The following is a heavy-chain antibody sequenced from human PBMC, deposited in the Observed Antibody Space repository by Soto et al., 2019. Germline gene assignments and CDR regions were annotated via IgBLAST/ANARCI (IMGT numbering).Heavy chain of an antibody. CDR1: GFSFRTHG. J-gene: IGHJ4*02. Sequence: QVQLVESGGGVVRPGGSLRLSCTATGFSFRTHGMHWVRQAPGKGLEWVAVIGNDGSEQGHADSMEGRFTISRDNDRNILYLQMNHLRAEDTARYYCATVDLFDVHGLDHWSQGTLVTVSS. CDR3: ATVDLFDVHGLDH. V-gene: IGHV3-33*01. D-gene: IGHD3-9*01. CDR2: IGNDGSEQ.